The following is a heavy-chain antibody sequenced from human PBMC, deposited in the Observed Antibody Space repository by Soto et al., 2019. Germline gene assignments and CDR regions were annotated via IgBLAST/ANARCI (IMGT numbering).Heavy chain of an antibody. J-gene: IGHJ4*02. Sequence: QVQLQESGPGLVKPSQTLSLTCTVSGGSISTGAYYWSWIRQHPGKGLEWIGYIFYSGSTSYNPSLKSRLTISVDTSKHQFSLKLSSVTAADTAVYYCAGVGGFPNYYLDYWGQGTLVTVSS. V-gene: IGHV4-31*03. CDR2: IFYSGST. CDR3: AGVGGFPNYYLDY. CDR1: GGSISTGAYY. D-gene: IGHD2-15*01.